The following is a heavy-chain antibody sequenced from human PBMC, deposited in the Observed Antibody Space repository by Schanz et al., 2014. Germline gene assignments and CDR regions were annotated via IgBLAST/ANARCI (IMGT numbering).Heavy chain of an antibody. Sequence: QVQLVQSGAEVKKPGASVKVSCKASGFTFTRYGINWVRQAPGQGLEWMGCISTYNGNTNYAQKLQGRVTMTTDTPTSTAYMALRSLRSDDTAVYYCARGSPHYCTSTSCDLEPWGQGTLVTVSS. CDR3: ARGSPHYCTSTSCDLEP. CDR1: GFTFTRYG. CDR2: ISTYNGNT. V-gene: IGHV1-18*01. J-gene: IGHJ5*02. D-gene: IGHD2-2*01.